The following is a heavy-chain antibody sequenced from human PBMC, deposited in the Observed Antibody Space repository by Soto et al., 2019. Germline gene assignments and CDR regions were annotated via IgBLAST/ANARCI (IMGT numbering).Heavy chain of an antibody. J-gene: IGHJ6*03. CDR2: IKSDGSST. CDR3: ASYYYYYYMDV. V-gene: IGHV3-74*01. CDR1: GFAFSNNW. Sequence: EVQLVESGGGLVQPGGSLRLSCAASGFAFSNNWMHWVRQAPGKGLEWVSRIKSDGSSTNYADSVKGRFTISRDNAKNTLYLQMSGLGADDTPIYYCASYYYYYYMDVWDKGTTVTVSS.